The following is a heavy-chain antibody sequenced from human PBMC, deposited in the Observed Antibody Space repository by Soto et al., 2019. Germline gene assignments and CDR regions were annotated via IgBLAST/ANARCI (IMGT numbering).Heavy chain of an antibody. CDR3: AVAPASGWYIFWFDP. D-gene: IGHD6-19*01. Sequence: ASVKVSCKASGDTFSFYTINWVRQTPGLGLEWMGRVNPILSMSNYAQKFQGRVAITRDMSTSTAYMELSSLRSEDTAVYYCAVAPASGWYIFWFDPWGQGTLVTVSS. CDR2: VNPILSMS. J-gene: IGHJ5*02. CDR1: GDTFSFYT. V-gene: IGHV1-69*02.